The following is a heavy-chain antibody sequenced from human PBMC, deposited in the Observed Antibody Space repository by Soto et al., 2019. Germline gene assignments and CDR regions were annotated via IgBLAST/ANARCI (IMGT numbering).Heavy chain of an antibody. CDR2: ISSSSSYI. CDR1: GLTFSSYS. D-gene: IGHD1-26*01. CDR3: AGSGSSGFDY. V-gene: IGHV3-21*01. J-gene: IGHJ4*02. Sequence: GGSLRLSCAASGLTFSSYSMNWVRQAPGKGLEWVSSISSSSSYIYYADSVKGRFAISRDNAKNSLYLQMNSLRAEDTAVYYCAGSGSSGFDYWGQGTLVTVSS.